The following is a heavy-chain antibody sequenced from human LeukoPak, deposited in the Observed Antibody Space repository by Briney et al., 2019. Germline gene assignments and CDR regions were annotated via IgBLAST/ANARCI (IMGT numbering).Heavy chain of an antibody. V-gene: IGHV3-23*01. CDR1: GFTFSSYA. CDR2: ISGSGGST. Sequence: GGSLRLSCAASGFTFSSYAMGWVRQAPGEGLEWVSAISGSGGSTYYADSVKGRFTISRDNSKNTLYLQMNSLRAEDTAVYYCAKYVVTAPRVFDYWGQGTLVTVSS. CDR3: AKYVVTAPRVFDY. J-gene: IGHJ4*02. D-gene: IGHD2-21*02.